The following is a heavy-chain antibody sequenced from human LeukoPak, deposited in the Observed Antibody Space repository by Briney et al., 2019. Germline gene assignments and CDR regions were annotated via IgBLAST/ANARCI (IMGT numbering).Heavy chain of an antibody. J-gene: IGHJ6*03. Sequence: PSGTLSLTCAVSGGSITSANWWSWVRQSPGKGREWIGEIYHTGNTNYNPSLNSRVSISLDTSKNQFSLGLTSVTAADTAVYFCVRDANGSDLHYYHMDVWGKGTTVTVSS. CDR1: GGSITSANW. V-gene: IGHV4-4*02. D-gene: IGHD6-25*01. CDR2: IYHTGNT. CDR3: VRDANGSDLHYYHMDV.